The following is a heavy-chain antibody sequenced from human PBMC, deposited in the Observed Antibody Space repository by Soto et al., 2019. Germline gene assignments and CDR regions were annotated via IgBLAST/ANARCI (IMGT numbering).Heavy chain of an antibody. CDR1: GVSMRNSY. CDR2: ISTSGNT. V-gene: IGHV4-4*07. CDR3: ARGGGVPALGDP. J-gene: IGHJ5*02. D-gene: IGHD3-16*01. Sequence: SETLSLTCSVSGVSMRNSYWTWIRQSAGKGLEWIGRISTSGNTNYNPSLNRRLTMSVDTSKNQVSLKLTSVTAADTAVYYCARGGGVPALGDPWGQGTLVTVSS.